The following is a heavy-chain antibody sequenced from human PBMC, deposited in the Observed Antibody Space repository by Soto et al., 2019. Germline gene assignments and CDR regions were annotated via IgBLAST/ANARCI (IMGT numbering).Heavy chain of an antibody. D-gene: IGHD2-15*01. Sequence: SVKVSCKSSVYTLTSYAMHLVRQAPGQRLEWMGWNNAGNGNTKYSQKFQGRVTITRDTSAGTAYMELSSLRSEDTAVYYCARPYCSGGSCYGQGYWGQGTLVTVS. CDR2: NNAGNGNT. CDR1: VYTLTSYA. V-gene: IGHV1-3*01. CDR3: ARPYCSGGSCYGQGY. J-gene: IGHJ4*02.